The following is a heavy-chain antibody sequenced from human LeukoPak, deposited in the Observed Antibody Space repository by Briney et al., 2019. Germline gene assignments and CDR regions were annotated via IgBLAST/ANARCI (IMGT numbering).Heavy chain of an antibody. J-gene: IGHJ6*02. CDR2: ISAYNGNT. Sequence: ASVKVSCKASGYTFSSYGISWVRQAPGQGLEWMGWISAYNGNTGYAQKFQGRVTMTRNTSISTAYMELSSLRSEDTAVYYCARGRRTDIVVVVAATAPKSYYYYYGMDVWGQGTTVTVSS. CDR3: ARGRRTDIVVVVAATAPKSYYYYYGMDV. CDR1: GYTFSSYG. D-gene: IGHD2-15*01. V-gene: IGHV1-8*02.